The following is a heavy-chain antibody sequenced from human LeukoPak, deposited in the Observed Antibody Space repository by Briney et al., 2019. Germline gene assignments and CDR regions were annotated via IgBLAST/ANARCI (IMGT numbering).Heavy chain of an antibody. CDR3: ARDHCSSTSCYIPFDY. Sequence: ASVKVSCKASGYTFTSYGISWVRQAPGQGLEWMGWISAYNSNTNYAQKLQGRVTMTTDTSTSTAYMELRSLRSDDTAVYYCARDHCSSTSCYIPFDYWGQGTLVTVSS. V-gene: IGHV1-18*01. D-gene: IGHD2-2*02. CDR1: GYTFTSYG. CDR2: ISAYNSNT. J-gene: IGHJ4*02.